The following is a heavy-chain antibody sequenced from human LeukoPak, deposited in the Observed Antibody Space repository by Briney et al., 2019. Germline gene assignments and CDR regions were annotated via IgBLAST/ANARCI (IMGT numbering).Heavy chain of an antibody. J-gene: IGHJ4*02. V-gene: IGHV3-23*01. CDR2: ISGSGGST. CDR3: AKARYYYDSSGPTDY. CDR1: GFTFSSYA. D-gene: IGHD3-22*01. Sequence: GGSLRLSCAASGFTFSSYAMSWVRQAPGKGLEWVSAISGSGGSTYYADSVKGRFTISRDNSKNALYLQMNSLRAEDTAVYYCAKARYYYDSSGPTDYWGQGTLVTVSS.